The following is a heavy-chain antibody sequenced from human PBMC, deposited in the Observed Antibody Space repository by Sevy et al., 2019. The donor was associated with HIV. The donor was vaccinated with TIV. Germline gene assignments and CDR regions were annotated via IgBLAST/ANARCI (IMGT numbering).Heavy chain of an antibody. CDR1: GGTFSSYA. V-gene: IGHV1-69*13. D-gene: IGHD6-19*01. J-gene: IGHJ4*02. CDR3: ARTQESSRWYGFGYFDY. CDR2: IIPIFGTA. Sequence: APVKVSCKASGGTFSSYAISWVRQAPGQGLEWMGGIIPIFGTANYSQKFQGRVTITADESTSTAYMELSSLRSEDTALYYCARTQESSRWYGFGYFDYWGQGTLVTVSS.